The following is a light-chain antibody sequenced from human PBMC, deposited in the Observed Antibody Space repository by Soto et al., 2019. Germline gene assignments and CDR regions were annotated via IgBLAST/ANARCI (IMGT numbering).Light chain of an antibody. V-gene: IGLV2-14*03. CDR3: SSYTSGSTPYV. Sequence: QSVLTQPASVSGSPGQSITISCTGTSSDVGAHDYVSWYQQYPGKAPKLMIYDVTDRPSGVSDRFFGSKSGNTASLTISGLQAEDEADYYCSSYTSGSTPYVFGTGTQLTVL. CDR2: DVT. CDR1: SSDVGAHDY. J-gene: IGLJ1*01.